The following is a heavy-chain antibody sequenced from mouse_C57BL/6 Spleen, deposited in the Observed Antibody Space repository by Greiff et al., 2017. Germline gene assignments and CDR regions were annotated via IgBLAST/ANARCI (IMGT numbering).Heavy chain of an antibody. CDR1: GFSLTSYG. CDR3: ARHGDDHEGAMDY. J-gene: IGHJ4*01. V-gene: IGHV2-6-1*01. D-gene: IGHD2-4*01. CDR2: IWSDGST. Sequence: QVQLKESGPGLVAPSQSLSITCTVSGFSLTSYGVHWVRQPPGKGLEWLVVIWSDGSTTYNSALKSRLSISKDNSKSQVFLKMNSLQTDDTAMYYCARHGDDHEGAMDYWGQGTSVTVSS.